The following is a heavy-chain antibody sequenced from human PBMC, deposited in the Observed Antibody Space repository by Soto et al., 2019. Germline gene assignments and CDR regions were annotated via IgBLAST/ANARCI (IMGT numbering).Heavy chain of an antibody. CDR2: IYHSGST. D-gene: IGHD1-26*01. CDR3: ARGFLGATEIDY. V-gene: IGHV4-30-2*01. J-gene: IGHJ4*02. CDR1: GGSISSGGYS. Sequence: PSETLSLTCAVSGGSISSGGYSWSWIRQPPGKGLEWIGYIYHSGSTYYNPSLKSRVTISVDRSKNQFSLKLSSVTAADTAVYYCARGFLGATEIDYWGQGTLVTVSS.